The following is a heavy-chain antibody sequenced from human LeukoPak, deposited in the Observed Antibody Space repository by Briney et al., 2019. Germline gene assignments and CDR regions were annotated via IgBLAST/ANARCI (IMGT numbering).Heavy chain of an antibody. CDR1: GYSFTSYW. V-gene: IGHV5-51*01. CDR3: ARHFNYYDSSGYPGSNWFDP. Sequence: GESLKISCKGSGYSFTSYWIGWVRQMPGKGLEWMGIIYPGDSDTRYSPSFQGQVTISADKSISTAYLQWSSLKASDTAMYYCARHFNYYDSSGYPGSNWFDPWGQGTLVTVSS. J-gene: IGHJ5*02. D-gene: IGHD3-22*01. CDR2: IYPGDSDT.